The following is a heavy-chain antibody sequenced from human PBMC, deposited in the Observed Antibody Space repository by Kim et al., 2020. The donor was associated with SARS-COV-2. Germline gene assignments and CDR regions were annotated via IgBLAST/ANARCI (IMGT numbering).Heavy chain of an antibody. CDR3: ARDARYDSSGYYTGPDY. Sequence: SETLSLTCTVSGGSISSGGYYWSWIRQHLWKGLEWIGYIYYSGSTYYNPSLKSRVTISVYTSKNQFSLKLSSVTAADTAVYYCARDARYDSSGYYTGPDYWGQGTLVTVSS. D-gene: IGHD3-22*01. CDR1: GGSISSGGYY. J-gene: IGHJ4*02. CDR2: IYYSGST. V-gene: IGHV4-31*03.